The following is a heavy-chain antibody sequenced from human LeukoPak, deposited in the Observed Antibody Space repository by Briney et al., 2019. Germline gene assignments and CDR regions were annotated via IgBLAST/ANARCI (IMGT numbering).Heavy chain of an antibody. J-gene: IGHJ4*02. CDR2: IIPIFGKA. V-gene: IGHV1-69*13. D-gene: IGHD2-2*01. Sequence: SVKVSCKTSDYTFISYGIIWVRQSPGQGLEWMGGIIPIFGKANYAQKFQGRVTITADESTSTAYMELSSLRSEDTAVYYCARSRRVRYCSNISCYAGFFEYWGQGTLVTVSS. CDR1: DYTFISYG. CDR3: ARSRRVRYCSNISCYAGFFEY.